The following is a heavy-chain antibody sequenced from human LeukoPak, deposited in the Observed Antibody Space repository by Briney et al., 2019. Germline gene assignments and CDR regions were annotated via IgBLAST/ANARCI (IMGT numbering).Heavy chain of an antibody. Sequence: GGSLRLYCAASGFIFSSYPMSWVRQAPGKGLEWVSAISGSGGTTYYADSVKGRFTISRDNSKNTLYLQMNSLRAEDTAVYYCAKVVSSSGAGGLFDYWGQGTLVTVSS. J-gene: IGHJ4*02. CDR1: GFIFSSYP. D-gene: IGHD5/OR15-5a*01. CDR2: ISGSGGTT. V-gene: IGHV3-23*01. CDR3: AKVVSSSGAGGLFDY.